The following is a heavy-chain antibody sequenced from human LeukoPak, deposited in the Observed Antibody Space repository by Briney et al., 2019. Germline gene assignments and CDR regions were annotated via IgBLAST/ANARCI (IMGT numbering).Heavy chain of an antibody. CDR3: ARDLITMARYFDY. D-gene: IGHD3-10*01. V-gene: IGHV4-38-2*02. Sequence: SETLSLTCTVSGYSISSGYYWGWIRQPPGKGLEWIGSIYHSGSTYYNPSLKSRVTIPVDTSKNQFSLKLSSVTAADTAVYYCARDLITMARYFDYWGQGTLVTVSS. CDR2: IYHSGST. J-gene: IGHJ4*02. CDR1: GYSISSGYY.